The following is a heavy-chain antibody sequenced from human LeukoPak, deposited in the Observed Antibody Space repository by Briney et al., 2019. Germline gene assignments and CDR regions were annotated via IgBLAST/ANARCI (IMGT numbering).Heavy chain of an antibody. CDR1: GYTFTSYA. Sequence: ASVKVSCKASGYTFTSYAMNWVRQAPGQGLEWMGWINTNTGNPTYAQGFTGRFVFSLDTSVSTAYLQISSLKAEDTAVYYCVRDSWGSGWVPTDYWGQGTLVTVSS. J-gene: IGHJ4*02. CDR3: VRDSWGSGWVPTDY. D-gene: IGHD6-19*01. CDR2: INTNTGNP. V-gene: IGHV7-4-1*02.